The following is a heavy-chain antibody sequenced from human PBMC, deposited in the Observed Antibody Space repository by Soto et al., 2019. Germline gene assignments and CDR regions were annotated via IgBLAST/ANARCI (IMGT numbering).Heavy chain of an antibody. V-gene: IGHV3-30*03. CDR1: GFTFSSYS. CDR2: ISYDGSNK. Sequence: VQLVESGGGLVQPGGSLRLSCAASGFTFSSYSMNWVRQAPGKGLEWVAVISYDGSNKYYADSVKGRFTISRDNSKNTLYLQMNSLRAEDTAVYYCARGLWFGEGYYYGMDVWGQGTTVTVSS. D-gene: IGHD3-10*01. CDR3: ARGLWFGEGYYYGMDV. J-gene: IGHJ6*02.